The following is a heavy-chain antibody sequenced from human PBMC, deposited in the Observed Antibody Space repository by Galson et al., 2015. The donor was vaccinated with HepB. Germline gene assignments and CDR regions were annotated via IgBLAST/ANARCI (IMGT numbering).Heavy chain of an antibody. CDR1: GYSFTTYW. J-gene: IGHJ4*02. CDR3: ARHSYDNSAFHIDH. D-gene: IGHD3-22*01. CDR2: IYPAHSNT. Sequence: QSGAEVTKPGESLKISCQGSGYSFTTYWIGWVRQMPGKGLEWMGIIYPAHSNTKYSPSFEGQVTMSADKSINTAYLQWSSLKASDSAIYYCARHSYDNSAFHIDHWGQGTVVTVSS. V-gene: IGHV5-51*01.